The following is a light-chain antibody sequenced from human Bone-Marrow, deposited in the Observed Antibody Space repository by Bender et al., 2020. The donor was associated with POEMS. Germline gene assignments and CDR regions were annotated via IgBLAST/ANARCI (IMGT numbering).Light chain of an antibody. V-gene: IGLV2-23*02. CDR3: AVWDDSLNGWV. Sequence: QSVLTQPPSASGTPGQRVTISCSGTSSDVGSYNLVSWYQQHPGKAPKLMIYEVSKRPSGVSNRFSGSKSGNTASLTISGLQAEDEADYYCAVWDDSLNGWVFGGGTKVTVL. CDR2: EVS. J-gene: IGLJ3*02. CDR1: SSDVGSYNL.